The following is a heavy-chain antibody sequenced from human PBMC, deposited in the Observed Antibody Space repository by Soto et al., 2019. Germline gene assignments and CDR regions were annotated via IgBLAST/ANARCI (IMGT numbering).Heavy chain of an antibody. J-gene: IGHJ4*02. CDR1: GFTFSRDA. D-gene: IGHD3-10*01. CDR3: AKDRGNFDY. V-gene: IGHV3-23*01. CDR2: ISGNGGTT. Sequence: GSLRLSCAASGFTFSRDAMSWVRQAPGKGLEWVSSISGNGGTTYYPDSVKGRFTISRDNSKNTLYLQINSLRAEDTAVYYCAKDRGNFDYWGQGTLVTVSS.